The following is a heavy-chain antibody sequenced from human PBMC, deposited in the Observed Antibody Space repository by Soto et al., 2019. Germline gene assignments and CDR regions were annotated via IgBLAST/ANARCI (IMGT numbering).Heavy chain of an antibody. CDR1: GGTITTGGHF. Sequence: QVQLQESGPGLVKASQTLSLTCTVSGGTITTGGHFWSGIRQYPGKGLEWIGYIYYSGTTHYNPSLKSRVTISIDTSKNQFSLTLSSVTAADTAVYYCARVVSGSYLDYWGQGTLVPVSS. V-gene: IGHV4-31*03. D-gene: IGHD1-26*01. J-gene: IGHJ4*02. CDR3: ARVVSGSYLDY. CDR2: IYYSGTT.